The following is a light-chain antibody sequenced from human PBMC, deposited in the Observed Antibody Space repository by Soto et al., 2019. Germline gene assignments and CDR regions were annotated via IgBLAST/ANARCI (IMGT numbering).Light chain of an antibody. CDR3: QQSYSTPFT. CDR1: QSISNF. V-gene: IGKV1-39*01. J-gene: IGKJ4*01. Sequence: DLQMTQSPSSLSASVGDRVTITCRASQSISNFLNWYQQKPGNAPKLLIYAASSLQSGVPSRFSGSGSGTNLTLTINSLQPEDVATYYCQQSYSTPFTFGGGTKVEI. CDR2: AAS.